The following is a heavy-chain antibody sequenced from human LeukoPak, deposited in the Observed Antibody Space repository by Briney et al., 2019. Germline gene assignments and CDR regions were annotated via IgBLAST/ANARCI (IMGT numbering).Heavy chain of an antibody. D-gene: IGHD5-12*01. Sequence: SETLSLTCTVSSGSITSGNNYWTWVRQPAGKGLEWVGHIYTTGSTTGRTNYSPSLKSRVAISIDTSTNQFSLRLTSVTAADTAIYFCARDRYGGYVNQAFDSWGQGTLVTVSS. CDR3: ARDRYGGYVNQAFDS. J-gene: IGHJ4*02. V-gene: IGHV4-61*09. CDR1: SGSITSGNNY. CDR2: IYTTGST.